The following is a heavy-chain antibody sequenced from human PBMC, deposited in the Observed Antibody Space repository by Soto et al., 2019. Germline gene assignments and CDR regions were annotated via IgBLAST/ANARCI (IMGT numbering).Heavy chain of an antibody. Sequence: QVQLVQSGAEVKKPGASVKVSCKASGYTFTSYGISWVRQAPGQGLEWMGWISAYNGNTNYAQKLQGRVTMTTDTSXSTXYMELRSLRSDDTAVYYRARAGTTVVTSPPHYFDYWGQGTLVTVSS. V-gene: IGHV1-18*01. CDR1: GYTFTSYG. D-gene: IGHD4-17*01. CDR2: ISAYNGNT. J-gene: IGHJ4*02. CDR3: ARAGTTVVTSPPHYFDY.